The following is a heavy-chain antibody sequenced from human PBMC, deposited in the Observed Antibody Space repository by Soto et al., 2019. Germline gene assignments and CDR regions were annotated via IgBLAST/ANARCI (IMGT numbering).Heavy chain of an antibody. CDR3: ARDQGDGWPMGPLGMDV. D-gene: IGHD3-10*01. Sequence: PSETLSLTCTVSGGSISSGDYYWSWIRQPPGKGLEWIGYIYYSGSTYYNPSLKSRVTISVDTSKNQFSLKLSSVTAADTAVYYCARDQGDGWPMGPLGMDVWAQGTTVTVSS. CDR2: IYYSGST. V-gene: IGHV4-30-4*01. J-gene: IGHJ6*02. CDR1: GGSISSGDYY.